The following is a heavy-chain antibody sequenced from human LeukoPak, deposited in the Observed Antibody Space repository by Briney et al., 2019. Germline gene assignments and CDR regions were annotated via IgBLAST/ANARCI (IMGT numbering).Heavy chain of an antibody. CDR1: AFAFSTYE. CDR3: ARGSGEMGKANRLGY. CDR2: ISSSGSTT. J-gene: IGHJ4*02. Sequence: GGSLRLSCAASAFAFSTYEMNWVRQAPGKKLEWVSYISSSGSTTYYADSVKGRFTISRDKRKNSLYLQMNSLRAEDTAVYFCARGSGEMGKANRLGYWGQGALVSVSS. V-gene: IGHV3-48*03. D-gene: IGHD6-13*01.